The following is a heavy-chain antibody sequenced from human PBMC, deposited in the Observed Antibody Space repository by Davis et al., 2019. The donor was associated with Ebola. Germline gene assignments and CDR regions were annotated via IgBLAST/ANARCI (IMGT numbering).Heavy chain of an antibody. CDR1: GGSISSSSYY. CDR3: ASDSSGYRSP. Sequence: MPSETLSLTCTVSGGSISSSSYYWGWIRQPPGKGLEWIGSIYYSGSTYYNPSLKSRVTISVDTSKNQFSLKLSSVTAADTAVYYCASDSSGYRSPWGQGTLVTVSS. D-gene: IGHD3-22*01. V-gene: IGHV4-39*01. J-gene: IGHJ5*02. CDR2: IYYSGST.